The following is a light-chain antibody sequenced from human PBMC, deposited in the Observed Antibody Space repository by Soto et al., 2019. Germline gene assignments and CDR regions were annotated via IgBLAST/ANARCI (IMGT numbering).Light chain of an antibody. Sequence: QSALTQPASVSGSPGQSITISCTGTSSDVGYYNYVSWYQQHPGKAPKLLIYEVSNRPSGVSDRFSGSKSGNTASLTISGLQAEDEADYYCSSYRSSTTPYVFGTGTKLTVL. V-gene: IGLV2-14*01. CDR3: SSYRSSTTPYV. J-gene: IGLJ1*01. CDR1: SSDVGYYNY. CDR2: EVS.